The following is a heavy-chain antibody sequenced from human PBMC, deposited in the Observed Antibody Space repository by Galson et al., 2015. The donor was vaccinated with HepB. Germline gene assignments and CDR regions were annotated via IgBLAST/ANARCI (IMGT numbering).Heavy chain of an antibody. Sequence: SLRLSCAASGFTFGDYAMSWVRQAPGKGLEWVGFIRSKAYGGTTEYAASVKGGFTISRDDSKSIAYLQMNSLKTEDTAVYYCTTLDFWSGYTRNYYYYYMDVWGKGTTVTVSS. CDR1: GFTFGDYA. D-gene: IGHD3-3*01. CDR2: IRSKAYGGTT. V-gene: IGHV3-49*04. CDR3: TTLDFWSGYTRNYYYYYMDV. J-gene: IGHJ6*03.